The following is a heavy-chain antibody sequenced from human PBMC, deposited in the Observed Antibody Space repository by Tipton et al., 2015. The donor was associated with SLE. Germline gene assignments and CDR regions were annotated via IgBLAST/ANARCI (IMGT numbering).Heavy chain of an antibody. V-gene: IGHV4-59*12. D-gene: IGHD4-17*01. CDR2: IYYTGSA. J-gene: IGHJ5*02. Sequence: TLSLTCTVSGGSISSNYWAWIRQPPGKGLEWIGYIYYTGSASYSPSLNSRVSMSVDTSRNQFSLRLTSVTAADTAVYYCVRGLGEIDYGDYGDLWGQGTLVTVSS. CDR3: VRGLGEIDYGDYGDL. CDR1: GGSISSNY.